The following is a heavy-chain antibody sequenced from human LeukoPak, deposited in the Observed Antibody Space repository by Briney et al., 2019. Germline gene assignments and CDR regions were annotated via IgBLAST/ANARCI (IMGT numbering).Heavy chain of an antibody. CDR3: AKGGGWDAFDI. Sequence: SETLSLTCTVSGASVSSGHYYWSWIRQPPGKGLEWIGYVYYSRITYYNPSLESRVTISVDTSKNQFSLRLNSVTAADTAMYYCAKGGGWDAFDIWGQGTMVTVSS. CDR1: GASVSSGHYY. D-gene: IGHD6-19*01. J-gene: IGHJ3*02. CDR2: VYYSRIT. V-gene: IGHV4-30-4*01.